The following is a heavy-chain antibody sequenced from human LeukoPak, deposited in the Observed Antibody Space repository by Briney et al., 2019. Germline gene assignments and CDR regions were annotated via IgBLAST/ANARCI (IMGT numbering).Heavy chain of an antibody. D-gene: IGHD1-26*01. J-gene: IGHJ5*02. CDR2: ISSSGSTI. V-gene: IGHV3-48*03. CDR3: AREVGAPGWFDP. CDR1: GFTFSSYE. Sequence: GGSLRPSCAASGFTFSSYEMNWVRQAPGKGLEWVSYISSSGSTIYYADSVKGRFTISRDNAKNSLYLQMNSLRAEDTAVYYCAREVGAPGWFDPWGQGTLVTVSS.